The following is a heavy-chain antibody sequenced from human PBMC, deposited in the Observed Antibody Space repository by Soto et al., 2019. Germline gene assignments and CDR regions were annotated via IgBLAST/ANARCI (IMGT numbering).Heavy chain of an antibody. CDR2: MNPNSGNT. V-gene: IGHV1-8*01. CDR3: ARGVTVTTLVDYYYYMDV. J-gene: IGHJ6*03. CDR1: GYTFTSYD. D-gene: IGHD4-17*01. Sequence: ASVKVSCKASGYTFTSYDINWVRQATGQGLEWMGWMNPNSGNTGYAQKFQGRVTMTRNTSISTAYMELSSLRSEDTAVYYCARGVTVTTLVDYYYYMDVWGKGTTVTVSS.